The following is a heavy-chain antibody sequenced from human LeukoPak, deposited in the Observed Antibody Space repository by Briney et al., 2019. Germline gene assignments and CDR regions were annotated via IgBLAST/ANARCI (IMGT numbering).Heavy chain of an antibody. CDR1: GGSITMTSFY. D-gene: IGHD3-22*01. J-gene: IGHJ4*02. CDR3: ARVRSAYYDSSGYPYYFDY. V-gene: IGHV4-39*07. Sequence: SETLSLTCTVSGGSITMTSFYWAWIRQPPGEGLEWIGSIYYSGKTYFNPSLKSRVTMSVDTSRNQFSLKLSSVTAADTAVYYCARVRSAYYDSSGYPYYFDYWGQGTLVTVSS. CDR2: IYYSGKT.